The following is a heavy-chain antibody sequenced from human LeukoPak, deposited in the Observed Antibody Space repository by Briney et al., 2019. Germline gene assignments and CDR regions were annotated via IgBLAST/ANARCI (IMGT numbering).Heavy chain of an antibody. Sequence: PGGSLGLSCAASGFTFTSYAMSWVRQAPGKGLEWVSAISTGAGSTYYADSVKGRFTISRDNSKNTLYLQMNSLRAEDTAVYYCAREGLHDYGDLGCFDYWGQGTLVTVSS. CDR1: GFTFTSYA. CDR2: ISTGAGST. J-gene: IGHJ4*02. CDR3: AREGLHDYGDLGCFDY. V-gene: IGHV3-23*01. D-gene: IGHD4-17*01.